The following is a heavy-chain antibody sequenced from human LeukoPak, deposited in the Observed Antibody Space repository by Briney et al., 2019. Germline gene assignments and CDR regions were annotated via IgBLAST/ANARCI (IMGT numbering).Heavy chain of an antibody. CDR1: GFTFSSYW. CDR2: IKHDGSED. Sequence: GGSLKLSCAASGFTFSSYWMTWVRQAPGKGLEWVATIKHDGSEDYYLDSVKGRFTISRDNAKSSMWLQMSSLRAEDTAVYYCGREQTPFYWGQGSLVTVSS. CDR3: GREQTPFY. V-gene: IGHV3-7*01. J-gene: IGHJ4*02. D-gene: IGHD2-15*01.